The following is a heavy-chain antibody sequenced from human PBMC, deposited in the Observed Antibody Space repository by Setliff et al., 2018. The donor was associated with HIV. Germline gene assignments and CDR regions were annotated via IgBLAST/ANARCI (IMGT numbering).Heavy chain of an antibody. CDR1: GDSITTGVYY. D-gene: IGHD2-21*01. V-gene: IGHV4-61*10. Sequence: SETLSLTCTVSGDSITTGVYYWSWIRQPAGQGLEWIGHIYASDNSGTTSYNPSLKSRVTISLDPSRNQFSLKVTSVTAADTTIYYCAKYSGGESDQWGQGTLVTVS. CDR3: AKYSGGESDQ. CDR2: IYASDNSGTT. J-gene: IGHJ5*02.